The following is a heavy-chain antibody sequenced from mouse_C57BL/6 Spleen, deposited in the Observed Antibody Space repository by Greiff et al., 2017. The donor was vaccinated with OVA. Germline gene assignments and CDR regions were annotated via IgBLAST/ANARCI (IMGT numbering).Heavy chain of an antibody. CDR3: ARLNWDQGYFDV. D-gene: IGHD4-1*01. Sequence: VQLQQSGPELVKPGASVKISCKASGYTFTDYYMNWVKQSHGKSLEWIGDINPNNGGTSYNQKFKGKATLTVDKSSSTAYMELRSLTSEDSAVYYCARLNWDQGYFDVWGTGTTVTVSS. V-gene: IGHV1-26*01. CDR1: GYTFTDYY. CDR2: INPNNGGT. J-gene: IGHJ1*03.